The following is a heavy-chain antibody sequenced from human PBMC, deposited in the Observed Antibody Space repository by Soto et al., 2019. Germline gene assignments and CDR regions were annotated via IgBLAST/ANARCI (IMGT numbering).Heavy chain of an antibody. CDR3: AHQAGYYDYIWGSYRKYYLDN. J-gene: IGHJ4*01. CDR1: GFSLSTSGEG. V-gene: IGHV2-5*02. D-gene: IGHD3-16*02. Sequence: SGATMVNPTQTLTLTCTFSGFSLSTSGEGVGWIRQPPGKALEWLALIYWEDDKRYSASLKSRLTITKDTSKNQVVLTKTNINPVDTSTYYCAHQAGYYDYIWGSYRKYYLDNWGQETLVTISS. CDR2: IYWEDDK.